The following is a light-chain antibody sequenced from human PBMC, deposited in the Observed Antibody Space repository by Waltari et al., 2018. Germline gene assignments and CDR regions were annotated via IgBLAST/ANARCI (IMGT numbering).Light chain of an antibody. CDR1: SSGVGGYNY. Sequence: QSALTQPRSVSGSPGQSVTISCTGTSSGVGGYNYVSWYQQPPGKAPKLIIYDVTKRPSGVPDRFSGSKSGNTASLTISGLQAEDEADYYCCSYGGSYSFVVFGGGTKLTVL. CDR3: CSYGGSYSFVV. V-gene: IGLV2-11*01. CDR2: DVT. J-gene: IGLJ2*01.